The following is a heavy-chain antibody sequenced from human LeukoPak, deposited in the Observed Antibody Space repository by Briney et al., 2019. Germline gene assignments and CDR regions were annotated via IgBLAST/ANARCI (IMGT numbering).Heavy chain of an antibody. CDR2: IKESEKT. Sequence: PSETLSLTCAVYGGSLCGYYWSWLRQPPGQGLEWIVEIKESEKTNYNPSLKSRVTISIDTSKNQFSLKLSSVTAADTAVYYCAREGLRNVHNPLGYWGQGTLVTVSS. J-gene: IGHJ4*02. V-gene: IGHV4-34*01. CDR3: AREGLRNVHNPLGY. D-gene: IGHD5-24*01. CDR1: GGSLCGYY.